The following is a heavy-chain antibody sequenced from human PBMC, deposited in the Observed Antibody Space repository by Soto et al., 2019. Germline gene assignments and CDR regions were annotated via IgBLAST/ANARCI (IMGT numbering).Heavy chain of an antibody. CDR3: ARDITSSSGYGYYYYYYGMDV. V-gene: IGHV3-30-3*01. Sequence: QVQLVESGGGVVQPGRSLRLSCAASGFTFSSYAMHWVRQAPGKGLEWVAVISYDGSNKYYADSVKGRFTMSRDNSRNTVYLQMNSLRAEDTAVYYCARDITSSSGYGYYYYYYGMDVWGQGTTVTVSS. CDR2: ISYDGSNK. J-gene: IGHJ6*02. D-gene: IGHD6-13*01. CDR1: GFTFSSYA.